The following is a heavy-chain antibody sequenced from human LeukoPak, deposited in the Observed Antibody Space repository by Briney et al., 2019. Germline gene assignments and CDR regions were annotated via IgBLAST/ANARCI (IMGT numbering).Heavy chain of an antibody. J-gene: IGHJ3*02. CDR2: IYYSGST. D-gene: IGHD1-26*01. CDR3: ARALSGATDAFDI. CDR1: GGSISSGGYS. Sequence: SETLSLTCTVSGGSISSGGYSWSWIRQHPGKGLEWIGYIYYSGSTYYNPSLKSRVTISVDTSKNQFSLKLSSVTAADTAVYYCARALSGATDAFDIWGQGTMVTVSS. V-gene: IGHV4-31*03.